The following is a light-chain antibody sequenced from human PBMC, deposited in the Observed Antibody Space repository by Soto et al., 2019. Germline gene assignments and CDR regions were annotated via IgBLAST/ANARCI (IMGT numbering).Light chain of an antibody. J-gene: IGKJ4*01. CDR3: QQRSNWPSLT. CDR2: DAS. V-gene: IGKV3-11*01. CDR1: QSVGSY. Sequence: EIVLIQSPATLSLSPGERATLSFRSSQSVGSYLAWYQHKPGQAPRLLIYDASNRATGIPARFSGSGSETDFTLTISSLEPEDSAVSYCQQRSNWPSLTFGGGTKVDIK.